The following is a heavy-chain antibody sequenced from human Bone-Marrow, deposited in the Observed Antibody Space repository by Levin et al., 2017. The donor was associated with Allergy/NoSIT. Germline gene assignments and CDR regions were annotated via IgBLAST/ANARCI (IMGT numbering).Heavy chain of an antibody. CDR2: ISDTGST. J-gene: IGHJ4*02. CDR3: ARELKENNFDTSGYYIDH. D-gene: IGHD3-22*01. CDR1: GGSLSSGDYY. V-gene: IGHV4-30-4*01. Sequence: ASETLSLTCTVSGGSLSSGDYYWSWLRQTPGKGLECIGYISDTGSTYYNPSLKSRLTISVDTSRNQFSLKLSSVTAADTAIYYCARELKENNFDTSGYYIDHWGQGVLVTVSS.